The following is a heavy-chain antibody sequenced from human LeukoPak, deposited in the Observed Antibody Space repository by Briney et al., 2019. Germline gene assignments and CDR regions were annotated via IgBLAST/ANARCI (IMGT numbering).Heavy chain of an antibody. CDR3: AKTRNGYTTEYLQH. D-gene: IGHD5-24*01. CDR2: ISSPGGNT. V-gene: IGHV3-23*01. Sequence: GGSLRLSCTSSGFILSSFAMSWVRQAPGKGLEWVSSISSPGGNTYYADSVKGRFTISRDNSNNLVYLQMNSLRAEDTAVYYCAKTRNGYTTEYLQHWGQGTLVTVSS. CDR1: GFILSSFA. J-gene: IGHJ1*01.